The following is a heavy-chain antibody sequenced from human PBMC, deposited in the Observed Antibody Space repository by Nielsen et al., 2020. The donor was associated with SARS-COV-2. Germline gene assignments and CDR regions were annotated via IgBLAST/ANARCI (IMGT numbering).Heavy chain of an antibody. J-gene: IGHJ4*02. D-gene: IGHD3-16*01. CDR1: GGSISSYY. Sequence: SETLSLTCTVSGGSISSYYWGWIRQPPGKGLEWIGSIYYSGSTYYNPSLKSRVTISVDTSKNQFSLKLSSVTAADTAVYYCARGALLDYWGQGTLVTVSS. CDR2: IYYSGST. V-gene: IGHV4-39*01. CDR3: ARGALLDY.